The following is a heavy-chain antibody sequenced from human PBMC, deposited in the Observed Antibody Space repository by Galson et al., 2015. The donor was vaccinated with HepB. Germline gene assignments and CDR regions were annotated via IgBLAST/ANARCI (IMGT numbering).Heavy chain of an antibody. Sequence: LRLSCAVSGFTFSRFNMNWVRQAPGKGLEWIGYIYYSGSTYYNPSLKSRVTISVDTSKNQFSLKLSSVTAADTAVYYCTVGGYCSGGSCYPFDYWGQGTLVTVSS. D-gene: IGHD2-15*01. J-gene: IGHJ4*02. CDR1: GFTFSRFN. CDR3: TVGGYCSGGSCYPFDY. V-gene: IGHV4-59*06. CDR2: IYYSGST.